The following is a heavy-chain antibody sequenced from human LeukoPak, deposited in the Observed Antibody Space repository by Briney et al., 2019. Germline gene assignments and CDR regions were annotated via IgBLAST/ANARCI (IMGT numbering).Heavy chain of an antibody. CDR1: GYTFTGYY. CDR3: ARDLRSSSWFNWFDP. Sequence: GASVKVSCKASGYTFTGYYMHWVRQAPGQGLEWMGWINPNSGGTNYAQKFQGRVTMTRDTSISTAYMELSRLRSDDTAVYYCARDLRSSSWFNWFDPWGQGTLVTVSS. J-gene: IGHJ5*02. CDR2: INPNSGGT. V-gene: IGHV1-2*02. D-gene: IGHD6-13*01.